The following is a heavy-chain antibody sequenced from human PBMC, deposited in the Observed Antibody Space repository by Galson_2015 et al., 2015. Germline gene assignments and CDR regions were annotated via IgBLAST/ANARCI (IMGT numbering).Heavy chain of an antibody. CDR2: ISTGNGNT. Sequence: SVKVSCKASGYTFISYSMHWVRQAPGQRLEWMGWISTGNGNTKYSQKFQGRVTITRDTSASATYMELGSLTSDDTAVYYCARVRSYGDSLAWFDPWGQGTLVTVSS. CDR1: GYTFISYS. D-gene: IGHD4-17*01. J-gene: IGHJ5*02. V-gene: IGHV1-3*04. CDR3: ARVRSYGDSLAWFDP.